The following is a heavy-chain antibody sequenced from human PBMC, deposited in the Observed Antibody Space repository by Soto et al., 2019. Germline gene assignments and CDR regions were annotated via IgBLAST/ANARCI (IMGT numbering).Heavy chain of an antibody. V-gene: IGHV1-8*01. J-gene: IGHJ3*01. CDR2: MNPNSGNT. CDR1: GYTFTSYD. CDR3: ARGINYYDSGDDPFDL. Sequence: ASVKVSCKASGYTFTSYDINWVRQATGQGLEWMGWMNPNSGNTGYAQKFQGRVTMTRNTSISTAYMELSSLRSEDTAVYYCARGINYYDSGDDPFDLWGQGTMVTVSS. D-gene: IGHD3-10*01.